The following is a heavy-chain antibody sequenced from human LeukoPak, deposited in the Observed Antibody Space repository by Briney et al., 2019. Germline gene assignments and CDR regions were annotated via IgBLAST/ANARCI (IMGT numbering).Heavy chain of an antibody. CDR2: ISGSGGST. CDR1: GFTFSSYA. CDR3: AKVRVIRWFDP. V-gene: IGHV3-23*01. J-gene: IGHJ5*02. D-gene: IGHD2/OR15-2a*01. Sequence: GGSLRLSCAASGFTFSSYAMSWVRQAPGKGLEWVSVISGSGGSTYYADSVRGRFTISRDNSKNTLYLQMNSLRAEDTAVYYCAKVRVIRWFDPWGQGTLVTVSS.